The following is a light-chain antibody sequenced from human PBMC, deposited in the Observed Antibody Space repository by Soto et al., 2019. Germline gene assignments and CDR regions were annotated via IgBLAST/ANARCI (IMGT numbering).Light chain of an antibody. V-gene: IGKV3-15*01. CDR2: GAS. CDR1: QSVSSN. CDR3: QQYNNWPPLT. Sequence: EIVMTQSTATLSVSPGERATLSCRASQSVSSNLAWYQQKPGQAPRLLIYGASTSATGIPARFSGSGSGTEFTLTISSLQSEYFAVYYCQQYNNWPPLTFGGGTKVEIK. J-gene: IGKJ4*01.